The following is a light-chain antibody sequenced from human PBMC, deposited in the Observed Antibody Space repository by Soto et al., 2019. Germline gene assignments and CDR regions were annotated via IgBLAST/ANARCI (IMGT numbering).Light chain of an antibody. CDR2: GAS. CDR1: QSVSSY. CDR3: QQYNNWPVT. J-gene: IGKJ4*01. Sequence: EIVLTQSPATLSLSPGERATLSCWASQSVSSYLAWYQQKPGQAPRLLIHGASTRATGIAARFSGSGSGTEFTLTISGLQSEDFATYYCQQYNNWPVTFGGGTKVDI. V-gene: IGKV3D-15*01.